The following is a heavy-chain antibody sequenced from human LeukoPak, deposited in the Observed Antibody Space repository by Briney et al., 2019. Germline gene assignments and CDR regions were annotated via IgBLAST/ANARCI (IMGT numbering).Heavy chain of an antibody. Sequence: GGSLTLSCAASGFTFSSYSMNWVRQAPGKGLEWVSSISNSSSYIYYADSVKGRFTISRDNAKNSLYLQMNSLRAEDTAVYYCARVLQGTYGDYDYWGQGTLVTVSS. D-gene: IGHD4-17*01. J-gene: IGHJ4*02. CDR3: ARVLQGTYGDYDY. V-gene: IGHV3-21*01. CDR1: GFTFSSYS. CDR2: ISNSSSYI.